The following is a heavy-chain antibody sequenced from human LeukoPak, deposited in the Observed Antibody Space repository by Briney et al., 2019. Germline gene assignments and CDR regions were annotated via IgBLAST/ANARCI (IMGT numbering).Heavy chain of an antibody. CDR1: GGSISSYY. V-gene: IGHV4-4*07. CDR2: IYTSGST. D-gene: IGHD1-26*01. J-gene: IGHJ3*02. Sequence: SETLSLTCTVSGGSISSYYWSWIRQPAGKGLEWIGRIYTSGSTNYNPSLKSRFTMSVDTSKNQFSLKLSSVTAADTAVYYCARDWYSGSYGAFDIWGQGTMVTVS. CDR3: ARDWYSGSYGAFDI.